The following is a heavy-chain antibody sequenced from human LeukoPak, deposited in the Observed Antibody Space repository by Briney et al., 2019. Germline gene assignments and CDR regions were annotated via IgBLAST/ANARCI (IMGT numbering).Heavy chain of an antibody. Sequence: PGGSLRLSCAASGFTFSSYGMHWVRQAPGKGLEWVAFIRYDGSNKYYADSVKGRFTISRDNSKNTLYLQMNSLRAEDTAVYYCTTAEQGGWVFDYWGQGTLVTVSS. CDR2: IRYDGSNK. J-gene: IGHJ4*02. CDR3: TTAEQGGWVFDY. CDR1: GFTFSSYG. D-gene: IGHD1-26*01. V-gene: IGHV3-30*02.